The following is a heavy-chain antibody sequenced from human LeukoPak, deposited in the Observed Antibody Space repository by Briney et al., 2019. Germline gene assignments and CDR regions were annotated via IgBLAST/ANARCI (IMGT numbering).Heavy chain of an antibody. CDR1: GVSISSSNSY. D-gene: IGHD2-2*01. CDR2: INHSGST. V-gene: IGHV4-39*01. J-gene: IGHJ3*02. Sequence: SETLSLTCTVSGVSISSSNSYWGWIRQPPGKGLEWIGEINHSGSTNYNPSLKSRVTISVDTSKNQFSLKLSSVTAADTAVYYCARHSSRSAIRRAFDIWGQGTMVTVSS. CDR3: ARHSSRSAIRRAFDI.